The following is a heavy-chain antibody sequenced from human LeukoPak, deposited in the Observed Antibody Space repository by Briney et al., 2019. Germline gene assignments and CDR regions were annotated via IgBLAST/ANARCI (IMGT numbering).Heavy chain of an antibody. CDR2: INHSGST. J-gene: IGHJ4*02. CDR3: ARGHHDYVWGGYRYTRGFDY. Sequence: PSETLSLTCAVYGGSFSGYYWSWIRQPPGKGLEWIGEINHSGSTNYNPSLKSRVTISVDTSKNQFSLKLSSVTAADTAVYYCARGHHDYVWGGYRYTRGFDYWGQGTLVTVSS. CDR1: GGSFSGYY. D-gene: IGHD3-16*02. V-gene: IGHV4-34*01.